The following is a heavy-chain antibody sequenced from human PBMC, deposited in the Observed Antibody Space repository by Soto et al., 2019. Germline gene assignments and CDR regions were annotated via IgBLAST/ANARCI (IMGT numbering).Heavy chain of an antibody. CDR2: INMDGSST. CDR1: GFTFSNVW. D-gene: IGHD2-2*01. CDR3: ARAPYRSGLFCSSTSCAGAEYFQH. V-gene: IGHV3-74*01. Sequence: PGRSLRLSCAASGFTFSNVWMHWVRQAAGRGLVWVSRINMDGSSTNYADSVKGRFTISRDNAKNTVYLQMNSLRAEDTAVYYCARAPYRSGLFCSSTSCAGAEYFQHWGQGTLVTVSS. J-gene: IGHJ1*01.